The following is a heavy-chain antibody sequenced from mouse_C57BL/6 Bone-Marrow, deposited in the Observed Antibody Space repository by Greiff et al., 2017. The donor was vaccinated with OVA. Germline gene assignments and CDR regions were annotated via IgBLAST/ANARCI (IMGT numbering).Heavy chain of an antibody. CDR1: GYTFTDYY. J-gene: IGHJ2*01. V-gene: IGHV1-75*01. CDR2: IFPGSGST. CDR3: ARINGGGGSDY. Sequence: QVQLQQSGPELVKPGASVKISCKASGYTFTDYYINWVKQRPGQGLEWIGWIFPGSGSTYYNEKFKGKATLTVDKSSSTAYMLLRSLTSGDSGVYFCARINGGGGSDYWGQGTTLTVSS.